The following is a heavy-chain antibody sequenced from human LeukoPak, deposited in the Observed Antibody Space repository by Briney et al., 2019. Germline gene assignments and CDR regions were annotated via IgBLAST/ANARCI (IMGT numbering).Heavy chain of an antibody. Sequence: PGGSLRLSCTSSTFALGSYWMHWVRQVPGGGLVWVARMSSDGTGTNYADSVKGRFNISRDNAKNSLYLQMNSLRVEDTAVYYCARGGASYFFDFWGQGTLVTVSS. D-gene: IGHD2-15*01. CDR2: MSSDGTGT. CDR3: ARGGASYFFDF. J-gene: IGHJ4*02. CDR1: TFALGSYW. V-gene: IGHV3-74*01.